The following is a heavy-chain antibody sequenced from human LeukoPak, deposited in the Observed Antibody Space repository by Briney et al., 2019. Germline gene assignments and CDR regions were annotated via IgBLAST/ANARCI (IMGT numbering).Heavy chain of an antibody. CDR3: ATEGKYQGDSGSSFDY. D-gene: IGHD2-2*01. V-gene: IGHV3-30*02. CDR1: GVTFSKYD. J-gene: IGHJ4*02. CDR2: IQFDGSDT. Sequence: GGSLTLSCAASGVTFSKYDMHWVRQAPGKGLEWVAFIQFDGSDTFYSSSERGRFSVYRDNSKNTLYLQMNSLSAEDTALYYCATEGKYQGDSGSSFDYWGQGTLVIVSS.